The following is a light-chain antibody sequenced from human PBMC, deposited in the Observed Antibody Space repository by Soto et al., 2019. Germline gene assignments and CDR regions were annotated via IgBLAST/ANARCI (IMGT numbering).Light chain of an antibody. J-gene: IGKJ1*01. CDR1: QSISST. V-gene: IGKV3-15*01. Sequence: IVMTQSPATLSVSPGERATLSCRASQSISSTLAWYQQKPGQTPRLLIYDASTRANGIPARFSGIGSGTELILIIINLQYDDFAVTYCQHYSTWSLSFGQGTKVEI. CDR2: DAS. CDR3: QHYSTWSLS.